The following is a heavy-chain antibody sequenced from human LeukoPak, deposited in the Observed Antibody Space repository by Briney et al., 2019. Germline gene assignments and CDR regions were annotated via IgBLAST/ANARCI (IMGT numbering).Heavy chain of an antibody. CDR1: GGSISSYY. Sequence: SETLSLNCTVSGGSISSYYWSWIRQPPGKGLEWIGYIYYSGSTNYNPSLKSRVTISVDTSKNQFSLKLSSVTAADTAVYYCARDDSYYGMDVWGQGTTVTVSS. J-gene: IGHJ6*02. CDR2: IYYSGST. V-gene: IGHV4-59*01. CDR3: ARDDSYYGMDV.